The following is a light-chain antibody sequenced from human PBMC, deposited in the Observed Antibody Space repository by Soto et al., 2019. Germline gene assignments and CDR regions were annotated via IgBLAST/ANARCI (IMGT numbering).Light chain of an antibody. J-gene: IGKJ2*01. Sequence: EIVMTQSPLSLPVTPGEPASISCRSSQSLLHSNGYNYLDWYLQKPGQSPQLLIYLGSTRASGVPDSFSGSGSGTDFTLKISRVEAEDVGVYYCMQALQTPYTFGQGTKLESK. CDR2: LGS. CDR1: QSLLHSNGYNY. CDR3: MQALQTPYT. V-gene: IGKV2-28*01.